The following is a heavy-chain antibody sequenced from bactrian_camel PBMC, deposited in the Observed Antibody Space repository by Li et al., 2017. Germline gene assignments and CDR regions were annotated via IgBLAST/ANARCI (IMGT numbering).Heavy chain of an antibody. Sequence: HVQLVESGGGSVQAGESLRLSCTASGSTTTCMAWFRQAPGKEREGVASIYTNNGAIDYDDSVKGRSTISRDDVKNMVYLQLNSLKIEDMAMYYCAAVGYLDQWGYNYWGQGTQVIVS. CDR2: IYTNNGAI. D-gene: IGHD2*01. CDR1: GSTTTC. V-gene: IGHV3S54*01. CDR3: AAVGYLDQWGYNY. J-gene: IGHJ4*01.